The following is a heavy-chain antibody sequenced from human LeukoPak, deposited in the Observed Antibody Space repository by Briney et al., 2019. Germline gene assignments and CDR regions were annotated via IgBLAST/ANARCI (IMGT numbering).Heavy chain of an antibody. CDR2: TSGNGRST. V-gene: IGHV3-64D*06. Sequence: GGSLRLSCSASGYTFSSRPMHWVRQAPGKGLDYVSGTSGNGRSTYYADSVKGRFTISRENSKNTVYLQMSSLRPGDTAVYYCVNQISGWVYWGQGTLVTVSS. CDR1: GYTFSSRP. CDR3: VNQISGWVY. J-gene: IGHJ4*02. D-gene: IGHD6-19*01.